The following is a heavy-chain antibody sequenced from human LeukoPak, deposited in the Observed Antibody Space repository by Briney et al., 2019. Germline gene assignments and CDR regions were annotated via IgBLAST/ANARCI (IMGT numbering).Heavy chain of an antibody. CDR2: IVVGSGNT. Sequence: SVKVPCKASGFTFTSSAMQWVRQARGQRLEWIGWIVVGSGNTNYAQKFQERVTITRDMSTSTAYMELSSLRSEDTAVYYCAAFIIVGATTYAFDIWGQGTMVTVSS. V-gene: IGHV1-58*02. CDR3: AAFIIVGATTYAFDI. CDR1: GFTFTSSA. J-gene: IGHJ3*02. D-gene: IGHD1-26*01.